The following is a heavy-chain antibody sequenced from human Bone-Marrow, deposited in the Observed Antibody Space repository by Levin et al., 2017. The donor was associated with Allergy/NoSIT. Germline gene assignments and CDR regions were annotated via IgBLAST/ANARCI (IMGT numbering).Heavy chain of an antibody. CDR3: ARFVWGSYRGFDY. V-gene: IGHV4-59*01. D-gene: IGHD3-16*02. CDR2: IYDTGNT. CDR1: GGSISSDN. J-gene: IGHJ4*02. Sequence: ESLKISCTVSGGSISSDNWSWIRQPPGKGLEWIGYIYDTGNTNYNPSLKSRVTLSVDTSKNQFSLKLSSVTPADTAVYYCARFVWGSYRGFDYWGQGTLVTVSS.